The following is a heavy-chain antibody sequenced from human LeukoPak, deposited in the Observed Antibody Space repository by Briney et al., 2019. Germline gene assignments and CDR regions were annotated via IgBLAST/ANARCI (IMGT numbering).Heavy chain of an antibody. V-gene: IGHV3-7*01. D-gene: IGHD1-26*01. CDR3: ARVGAWDLQRVFEY. CDR2: IKQDGAEK. Sequence: GGSLRLSCAASVCRFGDYWMTWARHIPGKGLEWVANIKQDGAEKHYAESVEGRFIISRDNAKNSLYLEMDSLKVEDTAVYYCARVGAWDLQRVFEYWGQGTLVTVSS. J-gene: IGHJ4*02. CDR1: VCRFGDYW.